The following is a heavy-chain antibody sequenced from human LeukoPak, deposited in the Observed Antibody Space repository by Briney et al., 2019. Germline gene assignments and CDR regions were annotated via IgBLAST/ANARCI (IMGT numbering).Heavy chain of an antibody. D-gene: IGHD2-15*01. J-gene: IGHJ3*02. Sequence: ASVKVSCKTSGYTFTTYFIHWVRQAPGQGLEWMGGINPYSGDPKYAQKFQGRVTMTRDTSISTAYMELSRLMSDDTAVYYCARYWAEPAATDDAFDIWGQGTMVVVSS. CDR2: INPYSGDP. CDR3: ARYWAEPAATDDAFDI. CDR1: GYTFTTYF. V-gene: IGHV1-2*02.